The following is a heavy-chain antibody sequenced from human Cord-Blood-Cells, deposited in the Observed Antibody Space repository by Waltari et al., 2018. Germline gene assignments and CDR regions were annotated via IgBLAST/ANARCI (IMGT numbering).Heavy chain of an antibody. J-gene: IGHJ4*02. CDR1: GFTFSSYA. CDR2: ISYDGSNK. D-gene: IGHD4-4*01. Sequence: QVQLVESGGGVVQPGRSLSLSCAASGFTFSSYAMHWVRQAPGKGLEWVAVISYDGSNKYYADSGKGRFTISRDNSKNTLYLQMNSLRAEDTAVYYCARDFRRTVTTYYFDYWGQGTLVTVSS. CDR3: ARDFRRTVTTYYFDY. V-gene: IGHV3-30-3*01.